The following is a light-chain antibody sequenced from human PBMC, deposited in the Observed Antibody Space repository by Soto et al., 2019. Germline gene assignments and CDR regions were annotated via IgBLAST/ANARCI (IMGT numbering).Light chain of an antibody. CDR1: QSVLYNSNNKNH. V-gene: IGKV4-1*01. Sequence: DFVMTQAPDSLAVSLGERATINCKSSQSVLYNSNNKNHLGWFQQKPGHPPKLLIYGASFRPSGVPDRFSGSGSGTDFTLTISSLQAEDVAVYYCQQYNNWPLYTFGQGTKLEIK. CDR2: GAS. J-gene: IGKJ2*01. CDR3: QQYNNWPLYT.